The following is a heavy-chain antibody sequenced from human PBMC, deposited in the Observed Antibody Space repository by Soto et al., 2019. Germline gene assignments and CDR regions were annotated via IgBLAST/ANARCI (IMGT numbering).Heavy chain of an antibody. V-gene: IGHV4-59*01. CDR3: AISVYYYDSSGYYDY. CDR2: IYYSGST. Sequence: SETLSLTCTVSGGSISSYSWSWIRQPPGKGLEWIGYIYYSGSTNYNPSLKSRVTISVDTSKNQFSLKLSSVTAADTAVYYCAISVYYYDSSGYYDYWGQGTLVTVSS. D-gene: IGHD3-22*01. J-gene: IGHJ4*02. CDR1: GGSISSYS.